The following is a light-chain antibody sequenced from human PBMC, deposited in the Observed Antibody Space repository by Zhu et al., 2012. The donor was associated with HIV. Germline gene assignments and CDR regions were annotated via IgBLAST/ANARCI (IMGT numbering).Light chain of an antibody. CDR3: HQYDKSWT. V-gene: IGKV3-20*01. CDR1: ESVSRNY. CDR2: GAS. J-gene: IGKJ1*01. Sequence: VLTQSPDTLSLSPGDRATVACRASESVSRNYVIWYQQKPGQAPRPLIYGASDRASGVPDRFSGGGSGTDFTLTISRLEPEDFAVYYCHQYDKSWTFGQGTRVEIK.